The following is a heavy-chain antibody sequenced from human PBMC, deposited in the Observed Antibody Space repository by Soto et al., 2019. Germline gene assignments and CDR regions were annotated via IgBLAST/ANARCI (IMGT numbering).Heavy chain of an antibody. D-gene: IGHD1-26*01. CDR3: ATTGGCYLAIPIDY. CDR1: GYSITTYSYY. CDR2: ITYTGDT. Sequence: QLQLQESSPGLVKPSATLSLTCTVSGYSITTYSYYWGWLRQPPVKGLEWIGSITYTGDTYYNPSLEGRVTISVDTSKNQFSLTLTSMTAADTAVYYCATTGGCYLAIPIDYWGQGTLVTVSS. V-gene: IGHV4-39*01. J-gene: IGHJ4*02.